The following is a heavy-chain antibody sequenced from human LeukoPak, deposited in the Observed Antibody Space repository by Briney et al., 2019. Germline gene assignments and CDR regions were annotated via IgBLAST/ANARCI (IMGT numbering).Heavy chain of an antibody. CDR3: ARDRSIEDAFDI. V-gene: IGHV3-74*03. J-gene: IGHJ3*02. Sequence: PGGSLRLSCAASGFTFSSYWMHWVRQAPGKGLVWVPRINSDGSSTTYADSVKGRFAISRDNAKNTLFLQMDSLSPEDTAVYYCARDRSIEDAFDIWGQGTMVTVSS. D-gene: IGHD3-3*02. CDR2: INSDGSST. CDR1: GFTFSSYW.